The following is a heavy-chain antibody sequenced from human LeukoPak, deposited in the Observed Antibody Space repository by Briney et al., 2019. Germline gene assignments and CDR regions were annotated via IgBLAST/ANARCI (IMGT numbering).Heavy chain of an antibody. Sequence: GGSLRLSCAASGFTFSSYAMSWVRQAPGKGLEWVSAISGSGGSTYYADSVKGRFTISRDNSKNTLYLQMDSLRAEDTAVYYCAKDPHGAKTFDYWGQGTLVTVSS. D-gene: IGHD4-17*01. CDR1: GFTFSSYA. J-gene: IGHJ4*02. CDR2: ISGSGGST. V-gene: IGHV3-23*01. CDR3: AKDPHGAKTFDY.